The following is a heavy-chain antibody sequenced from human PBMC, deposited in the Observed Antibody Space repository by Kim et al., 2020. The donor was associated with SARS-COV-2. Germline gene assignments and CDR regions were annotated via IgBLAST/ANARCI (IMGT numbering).Heavy chain of an antibody. D-gene: IGHD6-13*01. CDR2: ISYDGINK. Sequence: GGSLRLSCAASGFTFSNYAMHWVRQAPGKGLEWVAVISYDGINKYYADSVKGRFTISRDNSKNTLYLQMNSLRAEDTAVYYCARDLSSSWYGDLDYWGQGTLVTVPS. J-gene: IGHJ4*02. V-gene: IGHV3-30-3*01. CDR3: ARDLSSSWYGDLDY. CDR1: GFTFSNYA.